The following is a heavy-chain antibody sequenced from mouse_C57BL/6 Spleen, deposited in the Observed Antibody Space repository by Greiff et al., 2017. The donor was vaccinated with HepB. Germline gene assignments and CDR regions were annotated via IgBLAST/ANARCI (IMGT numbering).Heavy chain of an antibody. CDR2: IYPRSGNT. CDR1: GYTFTSYG. V-gene: IGHV1-81*01. J-gene: IGHJ2*01. D-gene: IGHD4-1*01. CDR3: ARSGNWEGFDY. Sequence: VKLQESGAELARPGASVKLSCKASGYTFTSYGISWVKQRTGQGLEWIGEIYPRSGNTYYNEKFKGKATLTADKSSSTAYMELRSLTSEDSAVYFCARSGNWEGFDYWGQGTTLTVSS.